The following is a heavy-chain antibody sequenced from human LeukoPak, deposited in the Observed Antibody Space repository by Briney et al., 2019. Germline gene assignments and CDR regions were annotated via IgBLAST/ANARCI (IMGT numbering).Heavy chain of an antibody. CDR3: ARSRLGGCSGGSCYSDFADY. CDR1: GGSFSGYY. D-gene: IGHD2-15*01. Sequence: SETLSLTCAVYGGSFSGYYWSWIRQPPGKGLEWIGEVNHSGSTNYNPSLKSRVTISVDTSKNQFSLKLSSVTAADTAVYYCARSRLGGCSGGSCYSDFADYWGQGTLVTVSS. J-gene: IGHJ4*02. V-gene: IGHV4-34*01. CDR2: VNHSGST.